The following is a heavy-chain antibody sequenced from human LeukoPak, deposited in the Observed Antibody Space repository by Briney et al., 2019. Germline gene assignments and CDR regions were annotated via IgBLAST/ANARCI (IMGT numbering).Heavy chain of an antibody. CDR3: ARARLRSGYYFDY. CDR2: MFTSENA. J-gene: IGHJ4*02. D-gene: IGHD3-22*01. CDR1: GVSIINFH. Sequence: SETLSLTCTVSGVSIINFHWSWIRRPAGKGLEWVGRMFTSENANYNPSLKSRVTISVDRSKNQFSLKLSSVTAADTAVYYCARARLRSGYYFDYWGQGTLVTVSS. V-gene: IGHV4-4*07.